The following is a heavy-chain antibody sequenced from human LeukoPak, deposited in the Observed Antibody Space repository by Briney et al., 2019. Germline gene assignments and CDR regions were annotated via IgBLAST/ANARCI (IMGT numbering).Heavy chain of an antibody. CDR1: GGSISSYY. CDR2: IYYSGST. J-gene: IGHJ2*01. D-gene: IGHD3-22*01. V-gene: IGHV4-59*01. Sequence: SETLSLTCTVSGGSISSYYWSWIRQPPGKGLEWLGYIYYSGSTNYNPSLKSRVTISVDTSKNQFSLKLSSVTAADTAVYYCARDEDYYYDSSGYYYGGYFDLWGRGTLVTVSS. CDR3: ARDEDYYYDSSGYYYGGYFDL.